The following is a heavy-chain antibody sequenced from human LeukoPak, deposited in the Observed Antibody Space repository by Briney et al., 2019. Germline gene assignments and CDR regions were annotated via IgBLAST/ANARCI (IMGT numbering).Heavy chain of an antibody. CDR3: AKDRHPRSPPIPDD. CDR2: ISGSVGST. CDR1: GFTFSIFD. J-gene: IGHJ4*02. Sequence: GGSLRLSCAASGFTFSIFDMSWVRGAPGKGLGWVSTISGSVGSTYYTDSVKGRFTISRDNSKNTLHLQMNSLRAEDTAVYYCAKDRHPRSPPIPDDWGQGTLVTVSP. V-gene: IGHV3-23*01.